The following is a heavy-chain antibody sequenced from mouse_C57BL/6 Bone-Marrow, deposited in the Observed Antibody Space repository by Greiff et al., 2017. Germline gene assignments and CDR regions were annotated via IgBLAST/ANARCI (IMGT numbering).Heavy chain of an antibody. D-gene: IGHD1-1*01. J-gene: IGHJ4*01. CDR3: AKGITTGVAAMDY. Sequence: VQLQQSGPVLVKPGASVKMSCKASGYTFTDYYMNWVKQSHGKSLEWIGVIHPYNGGTSYNQKFKGKATLTVDKSSSTSYMELNSLTSEDSAVYYCAKGITTGVAAMDYWGQGTSVTVSS. CDR2: IHPYNGGT. V-gene: IGHV1-19*01. CDR1: GYTFTDYY.